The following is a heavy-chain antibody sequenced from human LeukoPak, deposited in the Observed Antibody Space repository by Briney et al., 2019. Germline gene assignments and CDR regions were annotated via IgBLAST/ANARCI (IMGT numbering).Heavy chain of an antibody. D-gene: IGHD3-22*01. CDR2: MNPNSGNT. V-gene: IGHV1-8*01. J-gene: IGHJ4*02. Sequence: ASVKVSCKASGYTFTSYDINWVRQATGQGLEWMGWMNPNSGNTGYAQKFQGRVTMTRNTSISTAYMELSSLRSEDTAVYYCARPNDYYDSSGYWSPFDYWGQGTLVTVSS. CDR1: GYTFTSYD. CDR3: ARPNDYYDSSGYWSPFDY.